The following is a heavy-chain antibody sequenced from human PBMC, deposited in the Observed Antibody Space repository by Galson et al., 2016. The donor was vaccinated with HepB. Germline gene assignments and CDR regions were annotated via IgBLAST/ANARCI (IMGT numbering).Heavy chain of an antibody. Sequence: SLRLSCAGSGFTFNSYSMHWLRQAPGKGLEWVAVISFDGANQYYADSVKGRFTISRDNSKNTVYLEMNNLRHEDTAIYYCARVGVAGTRRNYYYMDVWGNGTTVTASS. D-gene: IGHD6-19*01. CDR1: GFTFNSYS. J-gene: IGHJ6*03. CDR2: ISFDGANQ. V-gene: IGHV3-30*03. CDR3: ARVGVAGTRRNYYYMDV.